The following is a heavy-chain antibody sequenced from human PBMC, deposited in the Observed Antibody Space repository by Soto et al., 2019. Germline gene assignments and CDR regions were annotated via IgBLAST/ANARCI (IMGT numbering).Heavy chain of an antibody. D-gene: IGHD3-22*01. CDR3: ARQAWDSYYAIDV. J-gene: IGHJ6*02. Sequence: VQLVESGGGEVQPGRSLRLSCAASGFKYTDFALHWVRQAPGKGLEWVAIISYDGSDKYYADSVKGRVVISRDNPKNTLYLEMNSLRPEDTAVYFCARQAWDSYYAIDVWGQGPTVTVFS. CDR2: ISYDGSDK. CDR1: GFKYTDFA. V-gene: IGHV3-30*09.